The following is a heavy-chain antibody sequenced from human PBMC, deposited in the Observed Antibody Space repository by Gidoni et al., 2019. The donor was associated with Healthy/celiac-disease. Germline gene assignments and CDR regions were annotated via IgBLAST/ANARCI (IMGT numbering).Heavy chain of an antibody. J-gene: IGHJ4*02. CDR1: GFTLGDYS. Sequence: EVQRVETGGGWVQPGRSLRLSCTAAGFTLGDYSMSWFRQAPGKGLEWVGFIRSKAYGGTTEYAASVKGRFTISRDDSKSIAYLQMNSLKTEDTAVYYCTREAIFARGPLDYWGQGTLVTVSS. CDR3: TREAIFARGPLDY. CDR2: IRSKAYGGTT. V-gene: IGHV3-49*03. D-gene: IGHD3-3*01.